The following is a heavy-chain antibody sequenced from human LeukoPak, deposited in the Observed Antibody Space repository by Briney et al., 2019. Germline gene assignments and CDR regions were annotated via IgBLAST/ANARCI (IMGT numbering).Heavy chain of an antibody. J-gene: IGHJ4*02. V-gene: IGHV4-59*12. CDR2: IHYSGST. CDR1: GGSINSYY. D-gene: IGHD4-23*01. CDR3: ARDLFGGNSE. Sequence: SGTLSLTCTVSGGSINSYYWSWIRQPPGKGLDWIGYIHYSGSTNYNPSLKSRVTISVDTSKNQFSLKLSSVTAADTAVYYCARDLFGGNSEWGQGTLVTVSS.